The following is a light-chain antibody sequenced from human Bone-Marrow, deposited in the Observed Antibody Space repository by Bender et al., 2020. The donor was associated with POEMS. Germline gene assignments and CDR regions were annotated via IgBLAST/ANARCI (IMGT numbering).Light chain of an antibody. V-gene: IGLV2-11*01. CDR2: DVT. Sequence: QSALTQPRSVSGSPGQSVTISCSGSSSDVGGYNYVSWYQQHPGRAPKLVVYDVTKRPSGVSNRFSGSKSGNTASLTISGLQAEDEADYYCSTFGGKYDVMLGGGTKLTVL. CDR1: SSDVGGYNY. CDR3: STFGGKYDVM. J-gene: IGLJ3*02.